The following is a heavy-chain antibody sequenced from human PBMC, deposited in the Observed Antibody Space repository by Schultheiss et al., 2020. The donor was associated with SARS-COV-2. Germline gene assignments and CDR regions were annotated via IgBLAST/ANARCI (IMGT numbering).Heavy chain of an antibody. CDR2: ISGSGGST. CDR3: TSSGYGLRGY. CDR1: GFTFSSYD. J-gene: IGHJ4*02. V-gene: IGHV3-23*01. Sequence: GGSLRLSCAASGFTFSSYDMHWVRQATGKGLEWVSAISGSGGSTYYADSVKGRFTISRDNSKNTLYLQMNSLRAEDTAVYYCTSSGYGLRGYWGQGTLVTVSS. D-gene: IGHD5-12*01.